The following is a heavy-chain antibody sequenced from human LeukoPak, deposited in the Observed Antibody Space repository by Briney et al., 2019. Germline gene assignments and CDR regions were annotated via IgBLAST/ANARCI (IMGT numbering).Heavy chain of an antibody. CDR2: MHYSGDS. D-gene: IGHD1-1*01. V-gene: IGHV4-59*01. J-gene: IGHJ4*02. CDR3: ARDLELERNRWNYFES. CDR1: GGSISSFF. Sequence: PSETLSLTCTVSGGSISSFFWSWIRQPPGKGLEWIGSMHYSGDSKYNPSLKSRVSLSIDMSKEQFSLRLSSVTAADTAVYYCARDLELERNRWNYFESWGQGTLVTVSS.